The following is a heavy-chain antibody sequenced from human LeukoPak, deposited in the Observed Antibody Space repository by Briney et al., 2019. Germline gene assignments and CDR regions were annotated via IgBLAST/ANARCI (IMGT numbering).Heavy chain of an antibody. V-gene: IGHV3-48*01. D-gene: IGHD6-19*01. CDR1: GFSFSAFS. CDR2: ITSSSSTT. J-gene: IGHJ2*01. Sequence: PEGSLRLSCAASGFSFSAFSMNWVRQAPGKGLEWLSYITSSSSTTYNADSVKGRFTISRDNAENSLYLQMNSLRAEDTAVYYCARDAGYSSGWAHWYFDLWGRGTLVTVSS. CDR3: ARDAGYSSGWAHWYFDL.